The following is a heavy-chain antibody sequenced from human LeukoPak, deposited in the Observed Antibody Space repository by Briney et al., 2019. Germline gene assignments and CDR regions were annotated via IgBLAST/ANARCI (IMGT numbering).Heavy chain of an antibody. CDR3: ARAHAGGTSFDY. V-gene: IGHV4-30-2*06. J-gene: IGHJ4*02. D-gene: IGHD4-23*01. CDR2: IYHSGST. CDR1: GGSISSGGYS. Sequence: SETLSLTCAVSGGSISSGGYSWSWIRQSPGKGLEWIGYIYHSGSTYYNPSLRSRVIISVDRSKNQFSLKLNSVTAADTAVYYCARAHAGGTSFDYWGQGTLVTVSS.